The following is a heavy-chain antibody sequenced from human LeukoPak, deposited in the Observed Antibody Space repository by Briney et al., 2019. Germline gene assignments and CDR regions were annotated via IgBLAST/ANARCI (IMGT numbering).Heavy chain of an antibody. D-gene: IGHD2-2*01. CDR1: GGTFSSYA. J-gene: IGHJ5*02. Sequence: SVKVSCKASGGTFSSYAISWVRQAPGQGLEWMGGIIPIFGTANYAQKFQGRVTITADKSTSTACMELSSLRSEDTAVYYCASSDPRYCSSTSCYGWFDPWGQGTLVTVSS. CDR2: IIPIFGTA. V-gene: IGHV1-69*06. CDR3: ASSDPRYCSSTSCYGWFDP.